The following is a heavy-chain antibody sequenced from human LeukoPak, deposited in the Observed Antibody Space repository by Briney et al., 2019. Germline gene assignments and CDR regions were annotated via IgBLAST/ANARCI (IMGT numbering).Heavy chain of an antibody. Sequence: ASVKVSCKASGYTFTGYYMHWVRQAPGQGLEWMGWINPNSGGTNYAQKFQGRVTMTRDTSISTAYMELSRLRSDDTAVYYCARGSISPTRDRPAYYDFWSGYRPIYFDYWGQGTLVTVSS. CDR3: ARGSISPTRDRPAYYDFWSGYRPIYFDY. J-gene: IGHJ4*02. CDR1: GYTFTGYY. D-gene: IGHD3-3*01. V-gene: IGHV1-2*02. CDR2: INPNSGGT.